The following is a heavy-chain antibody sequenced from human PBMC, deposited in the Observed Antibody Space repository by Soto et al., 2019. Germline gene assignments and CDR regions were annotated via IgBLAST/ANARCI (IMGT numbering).Heavy chain of an antibody. Sequence: AASVKVSCKASGYTFNFYGITWVRQAPGQGLEWMGWISGFNGNTNYAADLQGRVTMTTDTSTSTAYMELRGLRSDDTAVYYCARIGVSSGHESPDFDSWGQGTLVTVST. CDR2: ISGFNGNT. CDR1: GYTFNFYG. CDR3: ARIGVSSGHESPDFDS. D-gene: IGHD3-16*01. J-gene: IGHJ4*02. V-gene: IGHV1-18*01.